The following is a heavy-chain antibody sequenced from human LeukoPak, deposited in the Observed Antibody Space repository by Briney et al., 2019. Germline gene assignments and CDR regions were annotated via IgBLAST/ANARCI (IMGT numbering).Heavy chain of an antibody. D-gene: IGHD1-26*01. CDR3: ARDEGLGIDY. V-gene: IGHV3-48*01. J-gene: IGHJ4*02. Sequence: PGGSLRLSCAASGFTFSSYSMNWVRQAPGKGLEWVSYISSSSNIYYADSVKGRFTISRDNAKNSLYLQMNSLRAEDTAVYHCARDEGLGIDYWGQGTLVTVSS. CDR2: ISSSSNI. CDR1: GFTFSSYS.